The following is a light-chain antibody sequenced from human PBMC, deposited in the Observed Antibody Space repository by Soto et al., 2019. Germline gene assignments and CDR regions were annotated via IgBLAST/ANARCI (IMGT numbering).Light chain of an antibody. Sequence: EVVLTQSPGTLSLSPVDRATLSCRASQSVNSDLAWYHQKPGQAPRLLISDASNRATGIPDRFSGTGSGTDFTLTISRLEPGDFAVYYCQQYAVSPITFGQGTRLEIK. V-gene: IGKV3-20*01. CDR1: QSVNSD. J-gene: IGKJ5*01. CDR2: DAS. CDR3: QQYAVSPIT.